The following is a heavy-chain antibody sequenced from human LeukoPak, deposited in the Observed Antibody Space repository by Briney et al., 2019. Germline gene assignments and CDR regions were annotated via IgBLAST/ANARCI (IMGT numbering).Heavy chain of an antibody. J-gene: IGHJ3*01. CDR2: ITANGGYT. V-gene: IGHV3-23*01. CDR1: GFTFSIYW. D-gene: IGHD4-17*01. Sequence: GGSLRLSCAASGFTFSIYWMSWVRQAPGKGLEWVSAITANGGYTLYADAVKGRFTVSRDNSKNTLYLQINSLRPEDTAMYYCAKDPNGDYIGAFDFWGQGTMVTVSS. CDR3: AKDPNGDYIGAFDF.